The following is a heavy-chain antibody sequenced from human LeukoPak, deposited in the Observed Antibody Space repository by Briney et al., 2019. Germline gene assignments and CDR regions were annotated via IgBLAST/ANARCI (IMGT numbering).Heavy chain of an antibody. CDR2: ISSSSSYI. CDR3: ASGHGVRGVTNLLFDY. CDR1: GFTFSSYA. D-gene: IGHD3-10*01. J-gene: IGHJ4*02. Sequence: MPGGSLRLSCAASGFTFSSYAMSWVRQAPGKGLEWVSSISSSSSYIYYADSVKGRFTISRDNAKNSLYLQMNSLRAEDTAVYYCASGHGVRGVTNLLFDYWGQGTLVTVSS. V-gene: IGHV3-21*01.